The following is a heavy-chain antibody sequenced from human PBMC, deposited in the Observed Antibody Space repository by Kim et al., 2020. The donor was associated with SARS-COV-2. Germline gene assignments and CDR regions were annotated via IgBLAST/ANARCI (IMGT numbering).Heavy chain of an antibody. J-gene: IGHJ6*02. D-gene: IGHD3-3*01. CDR3: ARDSTIFGVVNYYGMDV. Sequence: FQGRVPITADKSTSTAYMELSSLRSEDTAVYYCARDSTIFGVVNYYGMDVWGQGTTVTVSS. V-gene: IGHV1-69*04.